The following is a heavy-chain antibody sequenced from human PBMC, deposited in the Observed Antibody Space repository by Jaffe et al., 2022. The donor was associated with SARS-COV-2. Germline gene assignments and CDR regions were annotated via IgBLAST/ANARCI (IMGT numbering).Heavy chain of an antibody. Sequence: QMQLVQSGAEVEKPGASVKVSCKASGYTFTGYYMNWIRQAPGQGPEWMGWINPDTGRTKYAQKYQGRITLTRDASIRTAYMELSRLTSDDTAVYFCATQVVYADSFDLWGQGTVVTVSS. D-gene: IGHD2-8*02. CDR2: INPDTGRT. CDR1: GYTFTGYY. V-gene: IGHV1-2*02. CDR3: ATQVVYADSFDL. J-gene: IGHJ5*02.